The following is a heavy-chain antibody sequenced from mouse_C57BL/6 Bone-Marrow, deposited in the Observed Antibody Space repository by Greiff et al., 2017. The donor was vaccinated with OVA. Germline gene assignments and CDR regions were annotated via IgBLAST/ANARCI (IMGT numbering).Heavy chain of an antibody. V-gene: IGHV2-6*01. Sequence: QVQLKQSGPGLVAPSQSLSITCTVSGFSLTSYGVDWVRQSPGKGLEWLGVIGGVGSTNYNSALKSRLSISKDNSKCQVFLKMNSLQTDDTAMYYCARRGGTYYSKGFDYWGQGTTLTVSS. CDR2: IGGVGST. D-gene: IGHD2-5*01. CDR1: GFSLTSYG. J-gene: IGHJ2*01. CDR3: ARRGGTYYSKGFDY.